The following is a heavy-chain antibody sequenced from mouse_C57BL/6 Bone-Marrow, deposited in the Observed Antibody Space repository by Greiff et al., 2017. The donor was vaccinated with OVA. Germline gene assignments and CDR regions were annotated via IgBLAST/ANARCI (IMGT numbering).Heavy chain of an antibody. Sequence: EVHVVESGGGLVKPGGSLKLSCAASGFTFSSYTMSWVRQTPEQRLEWVATISGGGGNTYYPDSVKGRFTISRDTAKNTLYLQLSSLTSEDTALYYCARKTAPAWFAYWGQGTLVTVSA. V-gene: IGHV5-9*04. CDR1: GFTFSSYT. J-gene: IGHJ3*01. CDR2: ISGGGGNT. CDR3: ARKTAPAWFAY. D-gene: IGHD3-2*01.